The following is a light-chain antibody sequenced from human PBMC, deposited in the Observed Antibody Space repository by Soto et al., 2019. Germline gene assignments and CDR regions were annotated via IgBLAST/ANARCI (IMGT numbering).Light chain of an antibody. V-gene: IGLV2-14*03. CDR2: DVN. J-gene: IGLJ1*01. CDR3: CPQPPGATRYA. Sequence: QSALTPPASVSGSPGQSITISCSGISTDVDTYNYVSWYQLHPGEAPKVLIYDVNSRPSGVSNRFSGSRSGNTASLTISGPRVGEEPNFSCCPQPPGATRYASGPGTRVPVL. CDR1: STDVDTYNY.